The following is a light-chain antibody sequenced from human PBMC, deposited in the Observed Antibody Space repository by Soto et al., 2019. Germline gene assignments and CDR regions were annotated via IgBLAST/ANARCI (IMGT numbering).Light chain of an antibody. V-gene: IGKV3-11*01. CDR1: QTVIEY. CDR2: DTS. J-gene: IGKJ5*01. CDR3: QQRYRWPPIT. Sequence: EVVLTQSPATLSLSPGETATLSCRASQTVIEYLAWFQQKPGQAPRLLIYDTSNRATGVPPRFSGSGSGTDFTLTISSLEAEDFAVYYCQQRYRWPPITFGQGTRL.